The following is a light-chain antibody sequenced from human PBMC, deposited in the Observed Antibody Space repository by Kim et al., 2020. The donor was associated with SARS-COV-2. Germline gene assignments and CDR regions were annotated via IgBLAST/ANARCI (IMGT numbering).Light chain of an antibody. CDR1: SSDVGDFKY. V-gene: IGLV2-11*01. J-gene: IGLJ1*01. Sequence: QSALTQPRSVSGSPVQSVTISCTATSSDVGDFKYVSWYQQHPGKVPKLIIYDVDKRPSGVPDRFSGSKSGNTASLSISGLQAADEADYFCCSHAGTFYVFGAGTKVTFL. CDR3: CSHAGTFYV. CDR2: DVD.